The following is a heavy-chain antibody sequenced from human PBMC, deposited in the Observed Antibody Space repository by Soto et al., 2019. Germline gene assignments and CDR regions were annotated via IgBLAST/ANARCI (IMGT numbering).Heavy chain of an antibody. V-gene: IGHV3-7*03. CDR2: IKQEGGEK. CDR3: VGSSGCIFDY. Sequence: EVLLVESGGGLVQPGGSLRLSCAASGFPFTSHWMNWVRQAPGKGLEWVANIKQEGGEKNYVDSVEGRFTISRDDTKNTVYLQMNRLRAEDTAVYYCVGSSGCIFDYWGQGSLVTVSS. CDR1: GFPFTSHW. D-gene: IGHD3-22*01. J-gene: IGHJ4*02.